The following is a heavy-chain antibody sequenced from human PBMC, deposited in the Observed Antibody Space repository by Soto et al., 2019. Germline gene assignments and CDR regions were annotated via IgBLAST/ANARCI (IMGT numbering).Heavy chain of an antibody. V-gene: IGHV3-64*01. CDR2: INTNGVNT. CDR3: ARGRVEDSSGWATYFDY. Sequence: EVQLVESGGGLVQPGGSLRLSCAASGFTFSGYSMFWVRQAPGKGLEYVSAINTNGVNTFYAKSVKSRFTISRDNSKNTMYLQMGSLRAEDMAVYYCARGRVEDSSGWATYFDYWGQGTLVTVSS. J-gene: IGHJ4*02. D-gene: IGHD6-19*01. CDR1: GFTFSGYS.